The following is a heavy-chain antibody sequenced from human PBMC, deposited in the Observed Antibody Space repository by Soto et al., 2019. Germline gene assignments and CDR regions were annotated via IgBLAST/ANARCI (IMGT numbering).Heavy chain of an antibody. CDR2: IYPGDSDT. V-gene: IGHV5-51*01. CDR3: ARPASSGYKGSYYYYGMDV. D-gene: IGHD3-22*01. J-gene: IGHJ6*02. CDR1: GYSFTSYW. Sequence: GESLKISCKGSGYSFTSYWIGWVRQMPGKGLEWMGIIYPGDSDTRYSPSFQGQVTISADKSISTAYLQWSSLKASDTAMYYCARPASSGYKGSYYYYGMDVWGQGTTVTVSS.